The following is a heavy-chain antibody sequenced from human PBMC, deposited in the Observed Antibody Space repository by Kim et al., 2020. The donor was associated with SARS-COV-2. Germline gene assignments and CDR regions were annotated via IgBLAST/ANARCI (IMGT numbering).Heavy chain of an antibody. Sequence: GGSLRLSCTASGFTFGDYAMSWFRQAPGKGLEWVGFIRSKAYGGTTEYAASVKGRFTISRDDSKSIAYLQMNSLKTEDTAVYYCTRAPQYSSEHTSEPTLDAGQHWGQGTLVTVYS. CDR2: IRSKAYGGTT. D-gene: IGHD6-25*01. J-gene: IGHJ1*01. CDR1: GFTFGDYA. V-gene: IGHV3-49*03. CDR3: TRAPQYSSEHTSEPTLDAGQH.